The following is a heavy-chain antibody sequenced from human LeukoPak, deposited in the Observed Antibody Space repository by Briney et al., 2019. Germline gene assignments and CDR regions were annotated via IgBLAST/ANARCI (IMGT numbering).Heavy chain of an antibody. Sequence: PSETLSRTCTVSGGSISSSSYYWGWIRQPPGKGLEWIGSIYYSGSTYYNPSLKSRVTISVDTSKNQFSLKLSSVTAADTAVYYCARQSGYLGWFDPWGQGTLVTVSS. D-gene: IGHD3-22*01. CDR1: GGSISSSSYY. V-gene: IGHV4-39*01. CDR3: ARQSGYLGWFDP. CDR2: IYYSGST. J-gene: IGHJ5*02.